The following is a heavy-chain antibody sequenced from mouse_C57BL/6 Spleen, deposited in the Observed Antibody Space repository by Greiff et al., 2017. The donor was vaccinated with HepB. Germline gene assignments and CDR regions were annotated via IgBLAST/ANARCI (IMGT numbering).Heavy chain of an antibody. D-gene: IGHD1-1*01. CDR2: ILPGSGST. CDR3: AIFYYYGGSSFFDY. Sequence: QVQLQQSGAELMKPGASVKLSCKATGYTFTGYWIQWVKQRPGHGLEWIGEILPGSGSTNYNEKFKGKATFTADASSNTAYMQLSSLTTEDSAVYYCAIFYYYGGSSFFDYWGQGTTLTVSS. J-gene: IGHJ2*01. CDR1: GYTFTGYW. V-gene: IGHV1-9*01.